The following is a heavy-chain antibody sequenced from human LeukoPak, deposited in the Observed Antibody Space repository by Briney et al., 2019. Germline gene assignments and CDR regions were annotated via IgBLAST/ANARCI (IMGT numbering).Heavy chain of an antibody. D-gene: IGHD3-16*01. CDR2: IIPIFGTA. V-gene: IGHV1-69*05. J-gene: IGHJ3*02. CDR3: ARGGMEDAFDI. Sequence: ASVKVSCKASGGTLSSYAISWVRQAPGQGLEWMGGIIPIFGTANYAQKFQGRVTITTDESTSTAYMELSSLRSEDTAVYYCARGGMEDAFDIWGQGTMVTVSS. CDR1: GGTLSSYA.